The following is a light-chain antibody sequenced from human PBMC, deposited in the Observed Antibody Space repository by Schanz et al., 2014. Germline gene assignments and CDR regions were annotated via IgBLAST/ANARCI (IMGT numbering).Light chain of an antibody. V-gene: IGLV2-14*01. CDR3: CLYTPMSVI. CDR2: DDI. CDR1: TSDVGGYNI. J-gene: IGLJ2*01. Sequence: QSVLTQPASVSGSPGQSVAISCTGTTSDVGGYNIVSWYQQHPGKAPKLMIYDDIKRPSGVSIRFSGSTSGNTASLTISGLQAEDEADYYCCLYTPMSVIFGGGTKLTVL.